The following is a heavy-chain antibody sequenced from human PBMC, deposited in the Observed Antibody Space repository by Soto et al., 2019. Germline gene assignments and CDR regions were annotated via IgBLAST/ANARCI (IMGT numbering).Heavy chain of an antibody. J-gene: IGHJ6*02. CDR3: ARARGEEIVLMVYAPYYYYCMDV. CDR2: ISAYNGNT. D-gene: IGHD2-8*01. V-gene: IGHV1-18*01. CDR1: GYTFTSYG. Sequence: ASVKVSWKASGYTFTSYGISWVRQAPGQGLEWMGWISAYNGNTNYAQKLQGRVTMTTDTSTSTAYMELRSLRSDDTAVYYCARARGEEIVLMVYAPYYYYCMDVWGQGTTVTVSS.